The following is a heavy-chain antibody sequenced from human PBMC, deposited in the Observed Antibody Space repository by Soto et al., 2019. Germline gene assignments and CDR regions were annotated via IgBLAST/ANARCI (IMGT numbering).Heavy chain of an antibody. J-gene: IGHJ4*02. D-gene: IGHD3-9*01. CDR3: AKADTGHFRPFEY. CDR1: GFTFSNYA. CDR2: VSDDGGTT. Sequence: EAQLLESGGGLVQPGESLSLSCAASGFTFSNYAMSWVRQAPGKGMEWVSVVSDDGGTTFYAASVRARFTISRDNSKNPVDLQMNSPRAEDTAVYYCAKADTGHFRPFEYCGQGTLVTVSS. V-gene: IGHV3-23*01.